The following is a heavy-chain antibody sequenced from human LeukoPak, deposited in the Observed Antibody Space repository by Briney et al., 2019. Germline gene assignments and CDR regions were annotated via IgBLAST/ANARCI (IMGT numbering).Heavy chain of an antibody. V-gene: IGHV4-39*07. Sequence: PSETLSLTCTVSGGSISSSSYYWGWIRQPPVKGLQWIGSIYYSGSTYYNPSLKSRVTISVDTSKNQFSLKLSSVTAADTAVYYCARDVAPGGARPFDYWGQGTLVTVSS. J-gene: IGHJ4*02. CDR1: GGSISSSSYY. CDR2: IYYSGST. CDR3: ARDVAPGGARPFDY. D-gene: IGHD3-16*01.